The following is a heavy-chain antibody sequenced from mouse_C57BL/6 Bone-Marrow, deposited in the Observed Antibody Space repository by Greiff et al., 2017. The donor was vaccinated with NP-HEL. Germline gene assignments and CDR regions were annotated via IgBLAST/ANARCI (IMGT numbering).Heavy chain of an antibody. D-gene: IGHD2-12*01. Sequence: VKLQQPGAELVKPGASVKLSCKASGYTFTSYWMHWVKQRPGQGLEWIGMIHPNSGSTNYNEKFKSKATLTVVKSSSTAYMQLSSLTSEDSAVYYCANDVGGAYWGQGTLVTVSA. J-gene: IGHJ3*01. V-gene: IGHV1-64*01. CDR2: IHPNSGST. CDR1: GYTFTSYW. CDR3: ANDVGGAY.